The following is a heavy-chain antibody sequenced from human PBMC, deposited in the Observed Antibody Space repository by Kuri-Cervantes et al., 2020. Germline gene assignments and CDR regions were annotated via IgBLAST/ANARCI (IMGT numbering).Heavy chain of an antibody. CDR2: ISWNSGSI. Sequence: SLKISCAASGFTFDDYAMHWVRQAPEKGLEWVSGISWNSGSIGYADSVKGRFTISRDNAKNSLYLQMNSLRAEDTALYYCAKTAGSGTYLSGGYGMDVWGQGTTVTDSS. CDR3: AKTAGSGTYLSGGYGMDV. CDR1: GFTFDDYA. V-gene: IGHV3-9*01. D-gene: IGHD3-10*01. J-gene: IGHJ6*02.